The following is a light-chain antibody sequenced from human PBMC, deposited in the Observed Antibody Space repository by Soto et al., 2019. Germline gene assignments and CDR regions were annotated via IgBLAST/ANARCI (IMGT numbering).Light chain of an antibody. V-gene: IGKV1-9*01. CDR2: AAS. Sequence: IQLTQSPSFLSASVGDRVTITCRASQDINTYLAWYQQKPGKAPKLLIFAASTLQNGVPSRFIGSGSGTEFTVTITSLQPEDFATYYCQQRKSYPITFGQGTRLEIK. CDR1: QDINTY. J-gene: IGKJ5*01. CDR3: QQRKSYPIT.